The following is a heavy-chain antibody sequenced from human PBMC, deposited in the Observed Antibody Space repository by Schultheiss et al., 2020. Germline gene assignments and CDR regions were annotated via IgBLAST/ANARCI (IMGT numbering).Heavy chain of an antibody. CDR2: ISGSGRST. CDR1: GFTFSSYA. CDR3: AKDKSATSEPVAGFDF. Sequence: GGSLRLSCAASGFTFSSYAMSWVRQAPGKGLEWVSAISGSGRSTYYADSVRGRFTISRDNSKNTLYLQMNSLRADDTAVYHCAKDKSATSEPVAGFDFWGQGTMVTVSS. D-gene: IGHD6-19*01. J-gene: IGHJ4*02. V-gene: IGHV3-23*01.